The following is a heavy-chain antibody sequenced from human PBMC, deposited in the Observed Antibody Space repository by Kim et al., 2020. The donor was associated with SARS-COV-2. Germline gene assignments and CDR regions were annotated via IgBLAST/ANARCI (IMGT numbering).Heavy chain of an antibody. J-gene: IGHJ4*02. CDR2: IYPGDSDA. CDR3: ARTPTTRWVKEPLDF. Sequence: GESLKISCKVSGFRFTTSWIVWVRQMPGKGPEWMGIIYPGDSDARYSPSFRGQVTFSVDKAIDTAYLQWSSLKASDTAIYYCARTPTTRWVKEPLDFWGQGTLVTVSS. V-gene: IGHV5-51*01. CDR1: GFRFTTSW. D-gene: IGHD1-1*01.